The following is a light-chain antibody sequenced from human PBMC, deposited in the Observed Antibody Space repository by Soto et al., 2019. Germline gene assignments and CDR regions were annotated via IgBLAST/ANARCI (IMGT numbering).Light chain of an antibody. V-gene: IGKV3-15*01. CDR2: GAS. Sequence: EIVMTQSPATLSVSPGERATLSCRASQSVSSNLAWYQQKPGQAPRLLIYGASTRATGIPARFSGSGYGTEFTLTISSMKSEDFAVYYCQQYNNWPPMTFGQGTKVDIK. J-gene: IGKJ1*01. CDR3: QQYNNWPPMT. CDR1: QSVSSN.